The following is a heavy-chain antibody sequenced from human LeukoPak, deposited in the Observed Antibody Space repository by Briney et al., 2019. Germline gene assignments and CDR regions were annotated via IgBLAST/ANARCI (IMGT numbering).Heavy chain of an antibody. CDR3: AIVRDVYSSGGISFYFDY. J-gene: IGHJ4*02. V-gene: IGHV3-23*01. CDR1: GFTFSSFA. D-gene: IGHD2-15*01. Sequence: PGGSLRLSCAASGFTFSSFAMTWVRQAPGKGLEWVSAISGSGGTTYYADSVKGRFTISRDNSKNTLYLQLNSLRAEDTAVYYCAIVRDVYSSGGISFYFDYWGKGNLVTVSS. CDR2: ISGSGGTT.